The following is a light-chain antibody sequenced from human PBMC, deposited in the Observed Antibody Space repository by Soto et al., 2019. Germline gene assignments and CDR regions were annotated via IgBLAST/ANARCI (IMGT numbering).Light chain of an antibody. V-gene: IGLV2-14*03. Sequence: HSALTQPASVSGSPGQSITISCTGASSDVGGFDHVSWYQQHPGKVPRLLIYDVSSRTSVVSDRFSGSKSGNTAYLTISGLQAEDEADYYCNSFTTTNTYVFGTGTKLTVL. CDR1: SSDVGGFDH. J-gene: IGLJ1*01. CDR2: DVS. CDR3: NSFTTTNTYV.